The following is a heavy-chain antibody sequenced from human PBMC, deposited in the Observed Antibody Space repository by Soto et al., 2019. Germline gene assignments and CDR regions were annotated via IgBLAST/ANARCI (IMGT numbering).Heavy chain of an antibody. CDR3: ARELSIAAHPGYYYGMDV. J-gene: IGHJ6*02. V-gene: IGHV1-46*01. CDR2: INPSGGST. Sequence: QVQLVQSGAEVKKPGASVKVSCKASGYTFTSYDMHWVRQAPGQGLEWMGKINPSGGSTSYAQKFQGRVTMTRDTSTSTVYMELSSLRSEDTAVYCCARELSIAAHPGYYYGMDVWGQGTTVTVSS. CDR1: GYTFTSYD. D-gene: IGHD6-6*01.